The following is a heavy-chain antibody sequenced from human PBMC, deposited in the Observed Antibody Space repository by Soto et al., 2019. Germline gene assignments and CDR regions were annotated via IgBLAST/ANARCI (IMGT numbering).Heavy chain of an antibody. J-gene: IGHJ4*02. V-gene: IGHV1-18*01. D-gene: IGHD3-9*01. CDR2: ISAYNGNT. CDR1: GYTFTSYG. CDR3: ARVTNFGWLLERGYYFDY. Sequence: ASVKVSCKASGYTFTSYGISWVRQAPGQGLEWMGWISAYNGNTNYAQKLQGRVTMTTDTSTSTAYMELRSLRSDDTAVYYCARVTNFGWLLERGYYFDYWGQGTLVTVSS.